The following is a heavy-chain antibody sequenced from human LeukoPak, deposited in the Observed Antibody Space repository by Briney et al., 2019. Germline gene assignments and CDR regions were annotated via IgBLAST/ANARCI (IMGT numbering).Heavy chain of an antibody. CDR1: GGSISSYY. D-gene: IGHD3-10*01. J-gene: IGHJ6*02. CDR3: VCQLAYYGMDV. CDR2: IYYSGST. Sequence: SETLSLTCTVSGGSISSYYWSWIRQPPGKGLEWIGYIYYSGSTNYNPSLKSRVTISVDTSKNQFSLKLSSVTAADTAVYYCVCQLAYYGMDVWGQGTTVTVSS. V-gene: IGHV4-59*12.